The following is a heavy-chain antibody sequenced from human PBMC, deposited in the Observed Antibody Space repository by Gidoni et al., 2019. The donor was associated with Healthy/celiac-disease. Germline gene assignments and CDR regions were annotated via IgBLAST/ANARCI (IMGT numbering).Heavy chain of an antibody. CDR1: GGSFSGYY. V-gene: IGHV4-34*01. J-gene: IGHJ4*02. Sequence: QVQLQQWGAGLLKPSETLSLTCDVYGGSFSGYYWSWIRQPPGKGLEWIGEINHSGSTNYNPSLKSRVTISVDTSKNQFSLKLSSVTAADTAVYYCARGPQYCTNGVCYSPFDYWGQGTLVTVSS. D-gene: IGHD2-8*01. CDR3: ARGPQYCTNGVCYSPFDY. CDR2: INHSGST.